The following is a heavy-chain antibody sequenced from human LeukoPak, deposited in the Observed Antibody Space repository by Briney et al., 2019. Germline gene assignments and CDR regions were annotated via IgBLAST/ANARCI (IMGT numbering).Heavy chain of an antibody. D-gene: IGHD6-6*01. V-gene: IGHV4-61*02. CDR1: GGSISSGSYY. CDR2: IYTSGST. Sequence: RASQTLSLTCTVSGGSISSGSYYWSWIRQPAGKGLEWIGRIYTSGSTNYNPSLKSRVTISVDTSKNQFSLKLSSVTAADTAAYYCARFEYSSSSRYYYYMDVWGKGTTVTVSS. J-gene: IGHJ6*03. CDR3: ARFEYSSSSRYYYYMDV.